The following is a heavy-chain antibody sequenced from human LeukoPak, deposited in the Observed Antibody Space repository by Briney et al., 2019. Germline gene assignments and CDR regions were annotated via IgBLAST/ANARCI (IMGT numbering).Heavy chain of an antibody. D-gene: IGHD3-9*01. CDR3: ARVRAFTTPPNLTFDY. Sequence: PSETLSLTCTVSGGSISSSSYYWGWIRQPPGKGLEWIGYIYNSGSTNYNPSLKSRVTLSVDTSKNQFSLKLSSVTAADTAMYYCARVRAFTTPPNLTFDYWGQGTLVTVSS. J-gene: IGHJ4*02. V-gene: IGHV4-61*05. CDR1: GGSISSSSYY. CDR2: IYNSGST.